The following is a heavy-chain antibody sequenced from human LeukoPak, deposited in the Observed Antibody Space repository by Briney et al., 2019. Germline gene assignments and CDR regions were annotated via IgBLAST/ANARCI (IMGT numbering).Heavy chain of an antibody. J-gene: IGHJ5*02. CDR2: INHSGST. D-gene: IGHD2-2*02. CDR1: GGSFSGYY. Sequence: SETLSLTCAVYGGSFSGYYWSWIRQPPGKGLEWIGEINHSGSTNYNPSLKSRVTISVDTSKNQFSLKLSSVTAADTAVYYCARGRVGYQLLYRYVWGCWFDPWGQGTLVTVSS. V-gene: IGHV4-34*01. CDR3: ARGRVGYQLLYRYVWGCWFDP.